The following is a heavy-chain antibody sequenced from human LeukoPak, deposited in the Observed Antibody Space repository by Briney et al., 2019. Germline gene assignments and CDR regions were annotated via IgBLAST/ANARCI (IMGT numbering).Heavy chain of an antibody. V-gene: IGHV3-23*01. CDR3: AKEFRPFDNSRYADH. CDR2: LSGSGTYT. D-gene: IGHD3-22*01. Sequence: GGSLRLSCAASGFSFSDYAMNWVRQAPGKGLEWVSALSGSGTYTYYADSVKGRFTISRDNSKNTLFLQMNSLRAEDTAVYYCAKEFRPFDNSRYADHWGQGTLVTVSS. CDR1: GFSFSDYA. J-gene: IGHJ4*02.